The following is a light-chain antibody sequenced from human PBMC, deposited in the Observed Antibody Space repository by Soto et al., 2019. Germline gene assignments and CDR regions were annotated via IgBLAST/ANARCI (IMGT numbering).Light chain of an antibody. Sequence: DIQMTQSPSTLSASVGDRVTITCRASQNIGNCLAWYQQKPGKTPDILIYDASSLESGVPLRFSGSGSGTEFTLTISSLQTDDSATYYCQQYNDEPWTFGQGTKVEIK. V-gene: IGKV1-5*01. CDR1: QNIGNC. CDR3: QQYNDEPWT. J-gene: IGKJ1*01. CDR2: DAS.